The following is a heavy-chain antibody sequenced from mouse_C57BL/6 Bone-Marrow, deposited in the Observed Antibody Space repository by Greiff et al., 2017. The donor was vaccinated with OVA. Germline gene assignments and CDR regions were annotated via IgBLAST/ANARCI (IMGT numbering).Heavy chain of an antibody. Sequence: VQLQESGAELVMPGASVKLSCKASGYTFTSYWMHWVKQRPGQGLEWIGEIDPSDSYTNYNQKFKGKSTLTVDKSSSTAYMQLSSLTSEDSAVYYCAREGSSGYVAYYWGQGTTLTVSS. J-gene: IGHJ2*01. D-gene: IGHD3-2*02. CDR2: IDPSDSYT. CDR3: AREGSSGYVAYY. V-gene: IGHV1-69*01. CDR1: GYTFTSYW.